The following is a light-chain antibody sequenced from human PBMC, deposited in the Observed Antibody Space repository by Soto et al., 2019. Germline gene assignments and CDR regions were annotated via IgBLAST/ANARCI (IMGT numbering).Light chain of an antibody. CDR3: QQHNQWPIT. CDR1: QTVNSN. J-gene: IGKJ5*01. Sequence: EVVMTQSPATLSVSPGEIATLSCGASQTVNSNLAWYQQKPGQAPRLLIHGSFTRATGIPARFSGSGSGTEFTLTINSLQSEDSAVYYCQQHNQWPITFGQGTRLEIK. CDR2: GSF. V-gene: IGKV3-15*01.